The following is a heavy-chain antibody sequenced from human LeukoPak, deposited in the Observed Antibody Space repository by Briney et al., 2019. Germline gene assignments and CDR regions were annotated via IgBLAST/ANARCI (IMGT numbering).Heavy chain of an antibody. V-gene: IGHV4-59*12. CDR3: ARGRKSGSRFDY. CDR2: IFYSGST. J-gene: IGHJ4*02. D-gene: IGHD3-22*01. Sequence: SETLSLTCTVSGGSIISYGWSWIRQPPGKGLEWIGYIFYSGSTNYNPSLKSRVTISVDTSKNQFSLKLSSVTAADTAVYYCARGRKSGSRFDYWGQGTLVTVSS. CDR1: GGSIISYG.